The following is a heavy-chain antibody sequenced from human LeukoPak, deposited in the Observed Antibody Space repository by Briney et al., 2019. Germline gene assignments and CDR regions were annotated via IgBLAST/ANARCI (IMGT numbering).Heavy chain of an antibody. V-gene: IGHV3-9*01. CDR3: AKGPGSQLDPPRPCHY. J-gene: IGHJ4*02. CDR2: ISWNSGSI. CDR1: GFTFDDYA. D-gene: IGHD6-13*01. Sequence: GGSLRLSCAASGFTFDDYAMHWVRQAPGKGLEWVSGISWNSGSIGYADYVKGRFTNSRDNAKNSLYLQMNSLRAEDTALYYCAKGPGSQLDPPRPCHYWGQGTLVTVSS.